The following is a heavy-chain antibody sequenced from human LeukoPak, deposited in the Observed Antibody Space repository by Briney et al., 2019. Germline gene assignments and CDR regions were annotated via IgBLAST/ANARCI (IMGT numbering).Heavy chain of an antibody. CDR2: IHPADSTT. CDR3: ACRDYGSTWSDP. D-gene: IGHD4/OR15-4a*01. V-gene: IGHV5-51*01. CDR1: GYSLATYW. J-gene: IGHJ5*02. Sequence: GESLKISCKGFGYSLATYWIGWVRQMPGKDLEWMGIIHPADSTTLYSSSFQGQVSISADRSTGTVYLQWSSLKASDSAIYYCACRDYGSTWSDPWGQGTLVTVSS.